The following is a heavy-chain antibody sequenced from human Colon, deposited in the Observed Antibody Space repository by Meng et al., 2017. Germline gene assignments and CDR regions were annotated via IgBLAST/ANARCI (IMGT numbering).Heavy chain of an antibody. CDR1: AGTFSSYS. Sequence: SVQISCKASAGTFSSYSISWLRQAPGQGLEWMGGIIPIFGTANYAQKFQGSVTITADESTSTAYMELSSLRSEDTAVYYCARVWLPGHPDILTGYYDYWGQGTLVTVSS. D-gene: IGHD3-9*01. J-gene: IGHJ4*02. CDR2: IIPIFGTA. CDR3: ARVWLPGHPDILTGYYDY. V-gene: IGHV1-69*13.